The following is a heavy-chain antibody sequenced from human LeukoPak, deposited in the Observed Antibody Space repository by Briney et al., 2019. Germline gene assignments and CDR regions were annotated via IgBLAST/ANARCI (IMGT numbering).Heavy chain of an antibody. CDR3: ARPVGYFDY. V-gene: IGHV3-30-3*01. CDR2: ISYDGSNK. CDR1: GLTFSSYA. Sequence: GGSLRLSCAASGLTFSSYAMHWVRQAPGKGLEWVAVISYDGSNKYYADSVKGRFTISRDNSKNTLYLQMNSLRAEDTAVYYCARPVGYFDYWGQGTLVTVSS. D-gene: IGHD3-10*01. J-gene: IGHJ4*02.